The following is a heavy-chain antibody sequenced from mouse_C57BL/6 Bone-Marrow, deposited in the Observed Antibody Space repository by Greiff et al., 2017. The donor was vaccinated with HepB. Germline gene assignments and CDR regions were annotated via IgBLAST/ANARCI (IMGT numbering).Heavy chain of an antibody. CDR3: ARVTGTRDY. J-gene: IGHJ2*01. CDR2: ISYDGSN. D-gene: IGHD4-1*01. CDR1: GYSITSGYY. V-gene: IGHV3-6*01. Sequence: ESGPGLVKPSQSLSLTCSVTGYSITSGYYWNWIRQFPGNKLEWMGYISYDGSNNYNPSLKNRISITRDTSKNQFFLKLNSVTTEDTATYYCARVTGTRDYWGQGTTLTVSS.